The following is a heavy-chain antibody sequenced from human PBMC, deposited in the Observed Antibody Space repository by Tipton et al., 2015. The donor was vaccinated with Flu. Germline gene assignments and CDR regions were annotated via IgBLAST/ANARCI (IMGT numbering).Heavy chain of an antibody. CDR2: ISNNGRTI. CDR3: ARDGNHFDWLIFLAY. D-gene: IGHD3-9*01. V-gene: IGHV3-48*03. CDR1: GFSFSNYE. J-gene: IGHJ4*02. Sequence: SLRLSCSGSGFSFSNYEMNWVRQAPGKGLEWISYISNNGRTIEYADSVKGRFTISRDNAKNSLYLEMNNLRAEDTAVYYCARDGNHFDWLIFLAYWGQGALVTVSS.